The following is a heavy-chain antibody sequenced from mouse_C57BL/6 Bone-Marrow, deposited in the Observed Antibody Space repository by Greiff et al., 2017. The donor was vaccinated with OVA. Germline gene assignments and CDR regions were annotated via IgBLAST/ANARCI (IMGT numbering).Heavy chain of an antibody. D-gene: IGHD2-3*01. V-gene: IGHV1-4*01. CDR3: ARSGDGYYNY. Sequence: VQLHQSGAELARPGASVKMSCKASGYTFTSYTMHWVKQRPGQGLEWIGYINPSSGYTKYNQKFKDKATLTADKSSSTAYMQLSSLTSEDSAVYYCARSGDGYYNYWGQGTTLTVSS. CDR2: INPSSGYT. CDR1: GYTFTSYT. J-gene: IGHJ2*01.